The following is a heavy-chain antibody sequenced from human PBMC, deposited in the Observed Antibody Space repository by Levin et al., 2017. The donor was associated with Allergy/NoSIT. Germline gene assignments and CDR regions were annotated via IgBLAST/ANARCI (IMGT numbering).Heavy chain of an antibody. V-gene: IGHV3-13*01. Sequence: GGSLRLSCAASGFTFSNSDMHWVRQVRGEGLEWVSAIGTAGDTYYSDSVKGRFTTSRENVKNSLYLQMNNLRDGDTAVYYCAREVVDTISTEWSLELWGRGTRVTVSS. CDR2: IGTAGDT. CDR3: AREVVDTISTEWSLEL. J-gene: IGHJ2*01. D-gene: IGHD5-18*01. CDR1: GFTFSNSD.